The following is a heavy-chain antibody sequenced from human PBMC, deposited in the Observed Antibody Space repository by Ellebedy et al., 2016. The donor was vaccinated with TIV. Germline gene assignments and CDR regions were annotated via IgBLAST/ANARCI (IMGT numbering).Heavy chain of an antibody. CDR3: ARGDYYYESSGYYRPLDY. Sequence: ASVKVSCKASGYTFTSYYMHWVRQAPGQGLEWMGGIIPIFGTANYAQKFQGRVTITADKSTSTAYMELSSLRSEDTAVYYCARGDYYYESSGYYRPLDYWGQGTLVTVSS. J-gene: IGHJ4*02. D-gene: IGHD3-22*01. V-gene: IGHV1-69*06. CDR2: IIPIFGTA. CDR1: GYTFTSYY.